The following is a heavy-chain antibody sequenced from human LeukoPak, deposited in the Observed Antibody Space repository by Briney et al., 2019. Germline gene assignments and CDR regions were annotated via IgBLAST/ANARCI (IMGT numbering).Heavy chain of an antibody. J-gene: IGHJ3*02. CDR3: ARGGHCSSSSCYLGAFDI. D-gene: IGHD2-2*01. Sequence: GGSLRLSCAASGFTFSDYFMTWIRQAPGKGLEWVSYISSGTTTYYADSVKGRSTISRDNAKNSLYLQVNSLRAEDTAVYYCARGGHCSSSSCYLGAFDIWGQGTMVTVSS. CDR2: ISSGTTT. CDR1: GFTFSDYF. V-gene: IGHV3-11*04.